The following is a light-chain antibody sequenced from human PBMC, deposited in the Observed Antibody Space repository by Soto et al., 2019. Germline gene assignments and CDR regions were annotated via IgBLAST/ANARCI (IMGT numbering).Light chain of an antibody. CDR3: QSYDSSLSGVV. Sequence: QSVLTQPPSVSGAPGQRVTISCTESRSNIGAGYDVHWYQQLPGTAPKLLIYGNSNRPSGVPDRFSGSKSGTSASLAITGLQAEDEADYYCQSYDSSLSGVVFGGGTKVTVL. CDR2: GNS. J-gene: IGLJ2*01. V-gene: IGLV1-40*01. CDR1: RSNIGAGYD.